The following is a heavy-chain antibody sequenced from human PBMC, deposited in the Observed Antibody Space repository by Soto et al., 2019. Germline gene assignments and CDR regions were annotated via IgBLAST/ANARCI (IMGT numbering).Heavy chain of an antibody. Sequence: LRLSCAASGFTFSSYAMSWVRQAPGKGLEWVSAISGSGGSTYYADSVKGRFTISRDNSKNTLYLQMNSLRAEDTAVYYCAKDGTYCGGDCYPNWFDPWGQGTQVTVSS. CDR3: AKDGTYCGGDCYPNWFDP. D-gene: IGHD2-21*02. CDR2: ISGSGGST. J-gene: IGHJ5*02. V-gene: IGHV3-23*01. CDR1: GFTFSSYA.